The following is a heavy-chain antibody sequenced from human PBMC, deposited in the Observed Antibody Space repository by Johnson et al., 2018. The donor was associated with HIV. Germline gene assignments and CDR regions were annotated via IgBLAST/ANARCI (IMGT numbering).Heavy chain of an antibody. D-gene: IGHD6-13*01. CDR3: AREGEGYSSSWYDAFDI. CDR1: RFTFSDYY. V-gene: IGHV3-11*04. J-gene: IGHJ3*02. CDR2: ISSSGSTI. Sequence: QVQLVESGGGVVRPGGFLRLSCAASRFTFSDYYMSWIRQAPGKGLEWVSYISSSGSTIYYADSVKGRFTISRDNAKNSLYLQMNSLRAEDTAVYYCAREGEGYSSSWYDAFDIWGQGTMVTVSS.